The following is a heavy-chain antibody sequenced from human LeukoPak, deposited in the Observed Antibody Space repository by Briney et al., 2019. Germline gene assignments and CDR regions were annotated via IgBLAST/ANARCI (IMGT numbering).Heavy chain of an antibody. V-gene: IGHV3-48*01. D-gene: IGHD6-19*01. CDR1: GFIFSSYG. J-gene: IGHJ4*02. Sequence: GGALRLSCAASGFIFSSYGMNWVRQAPGKGLEWVAYIRGSSSTIYSTNSVKGRFTISRDNSKNTLYLQMNSLRAEDTAVYYCAKDPGTYSSGWTGSYFDYWGQGTLVTVSS. CDR3: AKDPGTYSSGWTGSYFDY. CDR2: IRGSSSTI.